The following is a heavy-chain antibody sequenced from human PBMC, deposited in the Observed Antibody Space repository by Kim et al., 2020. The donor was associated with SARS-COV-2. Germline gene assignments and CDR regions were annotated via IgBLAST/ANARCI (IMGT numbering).Heavy chain of an antibody. CDR2: ISSSSSYI. CDR1: GFTFSSYS. J-gene: IGHJ4*02. D-gene: IGHD6-19*01. CDR3: ARVLTSGWSYFDY. V-gene: IGHV3-21*04. Sequence: GGSLRRSCAASGFTFSSYSMNWVRQAPGKGLEWISSISSSSSYIYYADSVKGRFTISRDNARASLYLQMNSLRAEDTAVYYCARVLTSGWSYFDYWGQGTLVTVSS.